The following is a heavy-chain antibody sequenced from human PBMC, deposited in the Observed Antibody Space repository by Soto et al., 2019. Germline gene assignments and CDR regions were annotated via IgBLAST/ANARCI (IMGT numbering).Heavy chain of an antibody. V-gene: IGHV1-69*01. Sequence: QVQLVQSGAEVKKPGSSVKVSCKTSGVSFNNNGIGWVRQAPGHGLEWMGGVSPPFRTSNYARKFQGRSSITADASTGTVHMELSSLTSEDTAQYYCARVLYYGSGSYSPYGMDVWGQGTTVTVSS. CDR2: VSPPFRTS. J-gene: IGHJ6*02. CDR3: ARVLYYGSGSYSPYGMDV. D-gene: IGHD3-10*01. CDR1: GVSFNNNG.